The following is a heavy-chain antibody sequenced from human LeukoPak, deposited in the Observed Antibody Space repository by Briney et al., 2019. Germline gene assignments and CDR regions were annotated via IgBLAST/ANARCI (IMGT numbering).Heavy chain of an antibody. CDR2: MNPNSGNT. Sequence: ASVKVSCKASGYTFTSYDINWVRQATGQGLERMGWMNPNSGNTGYAQKFQGRVTITRNTSISTAYMELSSLRSEDTAVYYCARGRITIFGVVIIAGDFDYWGQGALVTVSS. CDR1: GYTFTSYD. V-gene: IGHV1-8*03. D-gene: IGHD3-3*01. CDR3: ARGRITIFGVVIIAGDFDY. J-gene: IGHJ4*02.